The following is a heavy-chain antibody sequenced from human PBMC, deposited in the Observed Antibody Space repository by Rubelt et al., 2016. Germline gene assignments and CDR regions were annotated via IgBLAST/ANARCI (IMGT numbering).Heavy chain of an antibody. CDR1: GYTFTSHF. CDR2: INPGGGVT. J-gene: IGHJ4*02. CDR3: AREAGATDS. V-gene: IGHV1-46*01. Sequence: VKVSCKASGYTFTSHFMHWVRQAPGQGLEWMGLINPGGGVTNYAQNFQGRVTMTGDTSTSTVYMELSSLTSEDTAVYYWAREAGATDSWGQGTLVTVSP. D-gene: IGHD1-26*01.